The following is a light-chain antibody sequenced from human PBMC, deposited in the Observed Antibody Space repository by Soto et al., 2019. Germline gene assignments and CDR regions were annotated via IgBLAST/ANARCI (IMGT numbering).Light chain of an antibody. J-gene: IGKJ1*01. CDR1: PGIRND. V-gene: IGKV1-17*01. CDR3: LQHNSYPHT. CDR2: AAS. Sequence: DIQMTQSPSSLSASVGDRVTITCRASPGIRNDLAWYQQRPEKAPKRLIYAASSLQSGVPSRFSGSGSGTEFTLTISSLRPEDFATYYCLQHNSYPHTFGQGTKVEIK.